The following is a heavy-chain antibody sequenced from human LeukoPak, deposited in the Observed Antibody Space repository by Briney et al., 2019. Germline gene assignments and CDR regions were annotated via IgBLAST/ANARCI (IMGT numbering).Heavy chain of an antibody. D-gene: IGHD1-26*01. J-gene: IGHJ4*02. CDR2: ISTTSSYT. V-gene: IGHV3-11*03. Sequence: GGSLRLSCAASGFTFTTYYMSWIRQAPGKGLEWVSYISTTSSYTNYADSVKGRFTISRDNAKNSVFLQMNSLRAEDTAVYYCVRQGTVGEFDYWGQGTLVTVSS. CDR3: VRQGTVGEFDY. CDR1: GFTFTTYY.